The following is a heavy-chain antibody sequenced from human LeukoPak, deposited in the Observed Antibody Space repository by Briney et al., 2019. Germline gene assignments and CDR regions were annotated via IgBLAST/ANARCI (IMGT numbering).Heavy chain of an antibody. V-gene: IGHV4-59*01. J-gene: IGHJ4*02. CDR3: ARGYSSSRYYFDY. D-gene: IGHD6-6*01. CDR2: IYYSGST. CDR1: GDSIGSYY. Sequence: SETLSLTCTVSGDSIGSYYWSWIRQPPGKGLEWIGYIYYSGSTNYNPSLKSRVTISVDSSKNQFSLKLSSVTAADTAVYYCARGYSSSRYYFDYWGQGTLVTVSS.